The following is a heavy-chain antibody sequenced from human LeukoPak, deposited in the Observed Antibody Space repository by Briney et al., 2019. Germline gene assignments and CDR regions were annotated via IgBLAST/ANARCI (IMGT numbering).Heavy chain of an antibody. D-gene: IGHD3-10*01. J-gene: IGHJ5*02. CDR2: INPNSGGT. CDR1: GYTFTGYY. Sequence: ASVKVSCKASGYTFTGYYMHWVQQAPGQGLEWMGWINPNSGGTNYAQKFQGRVTMTRDTSISTAYMELSRLRSDDTAVYYCARVGSGSYYWFDPWGQGTLVTVSS. CDR3: ARVGSGSYYWFDP. V-gene: IGHV1-2*02.